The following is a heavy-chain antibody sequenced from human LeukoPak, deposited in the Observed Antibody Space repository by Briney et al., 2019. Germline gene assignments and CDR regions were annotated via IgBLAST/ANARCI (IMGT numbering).Heavy chain of an antibody. Sequence: KSSETLSLTCAVYGGSFSGYYWSWIRRPPGKGLEWIGEINHSGSTNYNPSLKSRVTISVDTSKNQFSLKLSSVTAADTAVYYCARDQRPDYEILIGFYHFDYWGQGTLVTVSS. CDR2: INHSGST. CDR1: GGSFSGYY. V-gene: IGHV4-34*01. CDR3: ARDQRPDYEILIGFYHFDY. D-gene: IGHD3-9*01. J-gene: IGHJ4*02.